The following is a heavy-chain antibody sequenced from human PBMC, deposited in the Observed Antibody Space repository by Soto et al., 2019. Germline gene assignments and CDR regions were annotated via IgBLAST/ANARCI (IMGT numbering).Heavy chain of an antibody. V-gene: IGHV3-23*01. D-gene: IGHD3-16*01. Sequence: ESGGGLVQPGGSLRLSCAASGFDFSSYAMSWVRQAPGKGLEWVSSISGRGTFTYYTDSVKGRFTISRDNSKNTLSLQMNSLRVEDTAVYYCAKDRGPNYYENNGFHFFGYWGQGTLVTVSS. J-gene: IGHJ4*02. CDR2: ISGRGTFT. CDR3: AKDRGPNYYENNGFHFFGY. CDR1: GFDFSSYA.